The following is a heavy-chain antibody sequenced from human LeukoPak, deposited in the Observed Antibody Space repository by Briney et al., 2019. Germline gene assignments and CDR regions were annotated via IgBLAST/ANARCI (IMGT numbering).Heavy chain of an antibody. CDR3: AQVDIAIVPGAVAEFFQN. Sequence: GGSLRLSCAASGFTFNNYAMSWVRQAPGKGVEGVSTLTGSGGRTDYADAVKGGFTISRDNSKNTVYVQMNSLRAEDTAVYFCAQVDIAIVPGAVAEFFQNWGQGTLVIVSS. D-gene: IGHD2-2*03. CDR1: GFTFNNYA. J-gene: IGHJ1*01. V-gene: IGHV3-23*01. CDR2: LTGSGGRT.